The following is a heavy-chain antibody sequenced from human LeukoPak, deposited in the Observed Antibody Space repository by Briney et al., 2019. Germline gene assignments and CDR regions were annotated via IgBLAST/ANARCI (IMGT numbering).Heavy chain of an antibody. Sequence: GGSLRLSCSASGFTFSSYAMHWVRQAPGRGLEYVSGIPTNGGAADYADSVKGRFTIYRDTSKNTLYLHLSSLRAEDTAVYYCVRGLYYDSSGYFPYWGQGTLVTVSS. CDR2: IPTNGGAA. CDR1: GFTFSSYA. D-gene: IGHD3-22*01. CDR3: VRGLYYDSSGYFPY. V-gene: IGHV3-64D*09. J-gene: IGHJ4*02.